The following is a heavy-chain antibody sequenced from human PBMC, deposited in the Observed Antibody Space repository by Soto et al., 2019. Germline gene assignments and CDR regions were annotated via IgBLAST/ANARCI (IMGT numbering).Heavy chain of an antibody. D-gene: IGHD4-17*01. CDR3: AKTGALDYGDSADY. V-gene: IGHV3-23*01. CDR2: ISGSGGST. CDR1: GFTFSSYA. J-gene: IGHJ4*02. Sequence: EVQLLESGGGLVQPGGSLRLSCAASGFTFSSYAMRWVRQAPGKGLEWVSGISGSGGSTFYADSVKGRLTISRDNSQNTLYLQENGLRAEDTAVYYCAKTGALDYGDSADYWGQGTLVTVSS.